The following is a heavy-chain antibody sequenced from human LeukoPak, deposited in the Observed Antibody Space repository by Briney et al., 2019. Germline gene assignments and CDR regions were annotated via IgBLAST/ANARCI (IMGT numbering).Heavy chain of an antibody. CDR2: IDSGSNM. CDR1: GFTVSNNY. J-gene: IGHJ4*02. V-gene: IGHV3-53*01. Sequence: PGGSLRLSCVVSGFTVSNNYMSWVRQAPGKGLEWVSLIDSGSNMYYSDSVKGRFTISRDNSKNTVSLQMNSLRVEDTAVYFCVRAPPTSSRDWGQGTLVTVSS. D-gene: IGHD2-2*01. CDR3: VRAPPTSSRD.